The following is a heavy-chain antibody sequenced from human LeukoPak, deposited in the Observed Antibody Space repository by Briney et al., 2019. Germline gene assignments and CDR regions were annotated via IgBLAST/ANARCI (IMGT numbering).Heavy chain of an antibody. CDR3: ARMNYYDSSGYYYLSV. J-gene: IGHJ4*02. CDR1: GYSISSGYY. D-gene: IGHD3-22*01. Sequence: PSETLSLTCTVSGYSISSGYYWGWIRQPPGKGLEWIGSIYHSGSTYYNPSLKSRVTISVDTSKNQFSLKLSSVTAADTAVYYCARMNYYDSSGYYYLSVWGQGTLVTVSS. CDR2: IYHSGST. V-gene: IGHV4-38-2*02.